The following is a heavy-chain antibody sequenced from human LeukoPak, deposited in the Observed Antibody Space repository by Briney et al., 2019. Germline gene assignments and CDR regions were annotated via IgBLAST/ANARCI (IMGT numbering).Heavy chain of an antibody. V-gene: IGHV4-38-2*01. Sequence: PSEALSLTCGVSNYFISNGYFWGWVRQPPGKGLEWIGSIYHSGRTYYNPALQSRVTISMDTSKNHFSLTLTYVTAADTAVYYCVAGGRVRLGEFSLFGDWGQGTRVIVSS. CDR2: IYHSGRT. CDR3: VAGGRVRLGEFSLFGD. CDR1: NYFISNGYF. J-gene: IGHJ4*02. D-gene: IGHD3-16*02.